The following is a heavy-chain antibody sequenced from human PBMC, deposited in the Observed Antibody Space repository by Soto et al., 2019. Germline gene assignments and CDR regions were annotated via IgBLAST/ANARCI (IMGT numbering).Heavy chain of an antibody. Sequence: PSETLSLTCTVSGGSTSGYYWSWIRQPPGKGLEWIGYMYNTGSTVYNPSFKSRVTISVDTSKNQFSLKLNSVTAADTAVYYCARDLWGYCGTDCYPLDVWGQGTTVPVCS. J-gene: IGHJ6*01. V-gene: IGHV4-59*01. CDR1: GGSTSGYY. CDR2: MYNTGST. D-gene: IGHD2-21*02. CDR3: ARDLWGYCGTDCYPLDV.